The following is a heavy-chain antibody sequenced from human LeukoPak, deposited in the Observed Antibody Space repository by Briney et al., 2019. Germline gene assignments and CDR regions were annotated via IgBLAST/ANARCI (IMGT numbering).Heavy chain of an antibody. V-gene: IGHV1-2*02. CDR1: GYTFTGYC. J-gene: IGHJ4*02. CDR2: INPNTGGT. CDR3: VRDEYQRLLFDF. Sequence: ASVKVSCKTSGYTFTGYCIHWVRQAPGQGLEWMGWINPNTGGTNSAQKFEGRVTMTRDTSIGTAYLELSSLRPDDTALYYCVRDEYQRLLFDFWGQGTLVTVSS. D-gene: IGHD2-2*01.